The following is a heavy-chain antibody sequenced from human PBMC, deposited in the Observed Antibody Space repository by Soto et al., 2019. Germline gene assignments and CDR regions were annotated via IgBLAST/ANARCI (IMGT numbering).Heavy chain of an antibody. CDR2: INPSGGST. D-gene: IGHD5-12*01. Sequence: QVQLVQSGAEVKKPGASVKVSCKASGYTFTSYYMHWVRQAPGQGLEWMGIINPSGGSTSYPQKFQGRVTMTRDTSTSTVYMELSSLRSEDTAVYYCARDSPVEMATITGYYYGMDVWGQGTTVTVSS. CDR1: GYTFTSYY. V-gene: IGHV1-46*01. J-gene: IGHJ6*02. CDR3: ARDSPVEMATITGYYYGMDV.